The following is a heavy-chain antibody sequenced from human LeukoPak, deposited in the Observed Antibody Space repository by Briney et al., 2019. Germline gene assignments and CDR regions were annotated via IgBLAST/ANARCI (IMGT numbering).Heavy chain of an antibody. J-gene: IGHJ4*02. CDR2: INPNSGGT. V-gene: IGHV1-2*02. D-gene: IGHD3-9*01. CDR1: GYTFTGYY. Sequence: GASVKVSCKASGYTFTGYYMHWVRQAPGQGLEWMGWINPNSGGTNYAQKFQGRVTMTRDTSISTAYMELGRLRSDDTAVYYCARDGHDTLTGYPDYWGQGTLVTVSS. CDR3: ARDGHDTLTGYPDY.